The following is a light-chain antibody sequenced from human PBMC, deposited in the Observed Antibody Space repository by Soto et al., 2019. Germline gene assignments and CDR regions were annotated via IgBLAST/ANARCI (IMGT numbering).Light chain of an antibody. CDR1: QSISSW. J-gene: IGKJ1*01. CDR2: DAS. CDR3: QQWT. Sequence: DIHMTQSPSALSASVVDIATSTCRASQSISSWLAWYQQKPGKAPKLLIYDASTLQSGVPSRYSGSGSGTDFTLTISSLQPDDYATYYCQQWTFGQGTKVDI. V-gene: IGKV1-5*01.